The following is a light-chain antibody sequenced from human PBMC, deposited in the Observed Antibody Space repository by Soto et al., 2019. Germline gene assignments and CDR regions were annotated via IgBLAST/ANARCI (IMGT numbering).Light chain of an antibody. CDR3: QQYSSYSKT. CDR2: KAS. Sequence: DIQMTQSPSTLSASVGDRVTITCRASQRISSWLAWYQQKPGKAPKLLIYKASSLESGVPSRFSGGGSGTEFTLTISSLQPDDFATYYCQQYSSYSKTFGQGTKVEIK. J-gene: IGKJ1*01. V-gene: IGKV1-5*03. CDR1: QRISSW.